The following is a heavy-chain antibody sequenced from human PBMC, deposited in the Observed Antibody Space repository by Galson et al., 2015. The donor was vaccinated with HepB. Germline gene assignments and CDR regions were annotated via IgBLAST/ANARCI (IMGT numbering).Heavy chain of an antibody. J-gene: IGHJ1*01. Sequence: SVKVSCKASGGTFSSYTISWVRQAPGQGLEWMGSIIPILGIASYAQEFQGRVTSTADKSTSTAYMELSSLRSEDTAVYYCAREEEGPTMTQYCVQGTLVSVSS. CDR2: IIPILGIA. CDR1: GGTFSSYT. V-gene: IGHV1-69*04. D-gene: IGHD3-22*01. CDR3: AREEEGPTMTQY.